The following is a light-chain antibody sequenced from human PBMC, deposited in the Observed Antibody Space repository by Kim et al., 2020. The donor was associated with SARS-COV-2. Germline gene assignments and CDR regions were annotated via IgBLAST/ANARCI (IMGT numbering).Light chain of an antibody. CDR3: CSYAGTYTLI. J-gene: IGLJ2*01. Sequence: GQSVTISCTGTESDIGGYSFVSWYRQYPGKAPQPVIYDVTQRPSGVPDRFSGSRSGNTASLTISRLQAEDEADYFCCSYAGTYTLIFGGGTQLTVL. V-gene: IGLV2-11*03. CDR2: DVT. CDR1: ESDIGGYSF.